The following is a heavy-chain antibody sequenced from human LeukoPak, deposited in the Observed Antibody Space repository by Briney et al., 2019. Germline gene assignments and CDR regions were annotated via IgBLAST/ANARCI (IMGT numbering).Heavy chain of an antibody. CDR1: GGSISSGGYY. Sequence: SETLSLTCTVSGGSISSGGYYWSWIRQHAGKGLEWIGYIYYSGSTYYNPSLKSRVTISVDTSKNQFSLKLSSVTAADTAVYYCARDSGSWYREANFDYWGQGTLVTVSS. CDR2: IYYSGST. J-gene: IGHJ4*02. D-gene: IGHD6-13*01. V-gene: IGHV4-31*03. CDR3: ARDSGSWYREANFDY.